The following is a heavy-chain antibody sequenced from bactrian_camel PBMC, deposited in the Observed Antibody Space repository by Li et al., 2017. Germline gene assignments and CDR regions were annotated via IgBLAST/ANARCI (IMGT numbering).Heavy chain of an antibody. D-gene: IGHD6*01. CDR2: IISGGAST. CDR1: GPTYMRNC. V-gene: IGHV3S1*01. J-gene: IGHJ6*01. CDR3: VRDTVTGDSIEDFGY. Sequence: HVQLVESGGGSVEAGGSLRLSCQASGPTYMRNCMGWYRQAPGREREGVASIISGGASTYYADSVKGRFTISRDNAKNTVYLQMNSLKPEDTAMYYCVRDTVTGDSIEDFGYYGQGTQVTVS.